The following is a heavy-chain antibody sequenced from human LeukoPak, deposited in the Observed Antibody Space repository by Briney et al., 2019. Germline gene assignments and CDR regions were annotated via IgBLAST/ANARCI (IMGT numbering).Heavy chain of an antibody. J-gene: IGHJ4*02. V-gene: IGHV3-21*01. CDR1: GFTFSSYS. Sequence: PGGSLRLSCAASGFTFSSYSMNWVRQAPGKGLEWVSSISSSSSYIYYADSVKGRFTISRDNAKNSLYLQMNSLRAEDTAVYYCARDIQYYYGSGSCDYWGRGTLVTVSS. CDR3: ARDIQYYYGSGSCDY. CDR2: ISSSSSYI. D-gene: IGHD3-10*01.